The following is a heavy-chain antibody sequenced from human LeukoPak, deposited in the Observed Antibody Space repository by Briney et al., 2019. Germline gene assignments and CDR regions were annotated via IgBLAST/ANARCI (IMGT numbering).Heavy chain of an antibody. CDR3: AKPARTDYADY. D-gene: IGHD1-14*01. CDR1: GFIFSSYW. CDR2: IKQDGSEK. J-gene: IGHJ4*02. V-gene: IGHV3-7*03. Sequence: PGRSLRLSCAASGFIFSSYWMSWVRQAPGKGLEWVANIKQDGSEKYYVDSVKGRFTISRDNSKNTLYLQMNSLRAEDTAVYYCAKPARTDYADYWGQGTLVTVSS.